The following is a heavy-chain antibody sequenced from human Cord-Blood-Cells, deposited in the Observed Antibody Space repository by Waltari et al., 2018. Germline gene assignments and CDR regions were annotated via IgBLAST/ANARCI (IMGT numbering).Heavy chain of an antibody. CDR1: RGPFRSYA. CDR2: ISPILGIA. CDR3: ARGRGNDAFDI. D-gene: IGHD3-16*01. Sequence: QAQLVQSGAEVKTPGSSVNVSCKASRGPFRSYAITWVRQAPGQGLEWMGRISPILGIANYAQKFQGRVTITADKSTSTAYMELSSLRSEDTAVYYCARGRGNDAFDIWGQGTMVTVSS. V-gene: IGHV1-69*09. J-gene: IGHJ3*02.